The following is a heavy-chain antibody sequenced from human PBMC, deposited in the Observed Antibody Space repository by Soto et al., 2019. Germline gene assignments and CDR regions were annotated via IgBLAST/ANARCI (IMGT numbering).Heavy chain of an antibody. J-gene: IGHJ6*03. CDR3: ARGGSSWYGPSYYMDV. CDR2: IIPIFGTA. Sequence: SVKVSCKASGGTFSSYAIIWVRQAPGQGLEWMGGIIPIFGTANYAQKFQGRVTITADESISTAYMELSSLRSEDTAVYYCARGGSSWYGPSYYMDVWGKGTTVTVSS. V-gene: IGHV1-69*13. CDR1: GGTFSSYA. D-gene: IGHD6-13*01.